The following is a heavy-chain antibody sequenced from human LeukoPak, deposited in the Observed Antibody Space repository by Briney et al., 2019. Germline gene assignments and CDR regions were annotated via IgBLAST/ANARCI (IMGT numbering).Heavy chain of an antibody. D-gene: IGHD4-17*01. CDR3: ARQAVTTDY. V-gene: IGHV4-34*01. CDR2: INHSGST. CDR1: GGSFSGYY. Sequence: SETLSLTCAVYGGSFSGYYWSWIRQPPGKGLEWIGEINHSGSTNYNPSLKSRVTISVDTSKNQFSLKLSSVTAADTAVYYCARQAVTTDYWGQGTLVTVSS. J-gene: IGHJ4*02.